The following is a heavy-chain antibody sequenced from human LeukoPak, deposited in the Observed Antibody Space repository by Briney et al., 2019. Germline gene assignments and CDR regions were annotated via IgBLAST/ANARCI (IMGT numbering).Heavy chain of an antibody. V-gene: IGHV4-61*02. D-gene: IGHD3-10*01. CDR1: GGSISSSSYY. Sequence: PSETLSLTCTVSGGSISSSSYYWGWIRQPAGKGLEWIGRIYTSGSTNYNPSLKSRVTMSVDTSKNQFSLKLSSVTAADTAVYYCARARSITMVRGVYNYYYYYYMDVWGKGTTVTISS. CDR2: IYTSGST. CDR3: ARARSITMVRGVYNYYYYYYMDV. J-gene: IGHJ6*03.